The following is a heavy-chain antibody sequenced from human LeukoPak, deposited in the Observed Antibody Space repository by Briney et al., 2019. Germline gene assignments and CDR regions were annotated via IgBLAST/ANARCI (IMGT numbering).Heavy chain of an antibody. J-gene: IGHJ4*02. CDR3: ARDGTLNIDYYDSSFDY. CDR2: INPSGGST. Sequence: ASVKVSCKASGYTFTSCYMHWVRQAPGQGLEWMGIINPSGGSTSYAQKFQGRVTMTRDTSTSTVYMELSSLRSEDTAVYYCARDGTLNIDYYDSSFDYWGQGTLVTVSS. V-gene: IGHV1-46*01. CDR1: GYTFTSCY. D-gene: IGHD3-22*01.